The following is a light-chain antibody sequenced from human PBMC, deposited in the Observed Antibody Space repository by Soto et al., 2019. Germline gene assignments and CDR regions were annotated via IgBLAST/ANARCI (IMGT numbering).Light chain of an antibody. Sequence: DIQITQSPSTLSAFVGDRVTITCRASQSISSWLAWYQQKPGKAPKLLIYDASSLESGVPSRFSGSGSGTEFTLTISRLEPEDFAVYYCQQYGSSGTFGQGTKVDIK. V-gene: IGKV1-5*01. CDR2: DAS. CDR3: QQYGSSGT. CDR1: QSISSW. J-gene: IGKJ1*01.